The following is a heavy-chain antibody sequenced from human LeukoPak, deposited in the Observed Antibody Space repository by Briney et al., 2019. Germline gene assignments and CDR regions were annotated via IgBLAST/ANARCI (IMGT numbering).Heavy chain of an antibody. CDR2: IYYSGST. V-gene: IGHV4-59*12. CDR1: GGSISSYY. CDR3: ARDPKSAVAADWFDP. Sequence: SETLSLTCTVSGGSISSYYWSWFRQPPGKGLERIGYIYYSGSTNYNPSLKSRVTISVDTSKNQFSLKLSSVTAADTAVYYCARDPKSAVAADWFDPWGQGTLVTVSS. D-gene: IGHD6-19*01. J-gene: IGHJ5*01.